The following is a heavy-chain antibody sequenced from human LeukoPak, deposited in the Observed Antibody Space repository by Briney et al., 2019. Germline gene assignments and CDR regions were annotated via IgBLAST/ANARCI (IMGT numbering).Heavy chain of an antibody. D-gene: IGHD4-17*01. CDR3: ARRATTVTPGYYDYYMDV. CDR1: GGSINSRSYY. Sequence: SETLSLTCTVSGGSINSRSYYWGWIRQPPGKGLEWIGSVYYGGTTYYNPSLKSRVTISEDTSKNQFSLKLSSVTAADTAVYYCARRATTVTPGYYDYYMDVWGKGTTVTVSS. V-gene: IGHV4-39*01. J-gene: IGHJ6*03. CDR2: VYYGGTT.